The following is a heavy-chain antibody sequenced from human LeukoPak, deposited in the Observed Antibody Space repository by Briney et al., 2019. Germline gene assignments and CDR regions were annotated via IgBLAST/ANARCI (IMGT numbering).Heavy chain of an antibody. CDR3: ARRSELRITIFGVVGGAFDI. CDR1: GYSISSDYH. J-gene: IGHJ3*02. D-gene: IGHD3-3*01. Sequence: SETLSLTCAVSGYSISSDYHWGWTRQPPGEGLEWVGSIYHRGNTYYNPSLKSRVTISVDTSKNQFSLKLSSVTAADTAVYYCARRSELRITIFGVVGGAFDIWGQGTMVTVSS. CDR2: IYHRGNT. V-gene: IGHV4-38-2*01.